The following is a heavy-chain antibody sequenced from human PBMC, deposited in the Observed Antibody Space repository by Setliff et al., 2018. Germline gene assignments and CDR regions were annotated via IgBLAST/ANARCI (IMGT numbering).Heavy chain of an antibody. Sequence: PSETLSLTCTVSGYSISSGCYWGWIRQPPGKGLEWIGSLYHSGSTHYNPSLRSRVTISTDTSKNQFSLKLSSVTAADTAVYYCARESRATYNFWSGYYSTDAFDIWGQGTMVTVSS. CDR3: ARESRATYNFWSGYYSTDAFDI. V-gene: IGHV4-38-2*02. CDR2: LYHSGST. CDR1: GYSISSGCY. J-gene: IGHJ3*02. D-gene: IGHD3-3*01.